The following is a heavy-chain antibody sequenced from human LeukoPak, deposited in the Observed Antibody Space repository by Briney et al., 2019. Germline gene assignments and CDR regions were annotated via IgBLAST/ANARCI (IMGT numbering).Heavy chain of an antibody. D-gene: IGHD6-6*01. J-gene: IGHJ1*01. V-gene: IGHV1-2*06. CDR1: GYTFTAYY. Sequence: ASVKVSCKASGYTFTAYYMHWVRQAPGQGLEWMGRINPNSGGTNYAQKFQGRVTMTRDTSISTAYMDPNRLTSDDTAVYFCARDDYSRSPGDFQHWGQGTLVTVSS. CDR3: ARDDYSRSPGDFQH. CDR2: INPNSGGT.